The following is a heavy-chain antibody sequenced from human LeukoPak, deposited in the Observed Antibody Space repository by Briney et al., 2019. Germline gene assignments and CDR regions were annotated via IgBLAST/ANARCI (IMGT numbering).Heavy chain of an antibody. CDR1: GGTFSSYA. CDR3: ARADIVVVVAAPYYYYGMDV. J-gene: IGHJ6*02. Sequence: SVKVSCKASGGTFSSYAISWVRQAPGQGLEWMGGIIPIFGTANYAQKFRGRVTITADESTSTAYMELSSLRSEDTAVYYCARADIVVVVAAPYYYYGMDVWGQGTTVTVSS. D-gene: IGHD2-15*01. CDR2: IIPIFGTA. V-gene: IGHV1-69*13.